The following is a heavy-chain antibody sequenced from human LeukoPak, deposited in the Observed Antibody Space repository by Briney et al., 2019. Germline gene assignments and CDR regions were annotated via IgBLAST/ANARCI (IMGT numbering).Heavy chain of an antibody. CDR3: VRSPAVGYDRPGLYFYYMDV. J-gene: IGHJ6*03. CDR1: GYIFTNDW. Sequence: GESLKISCKGSGYIFTNDWIGWVRQMPGKGLEWMGIVYPGDSDTRSSPSFEGQVTISADKSINTGYLQWSSLKASDTAIYYCVRSPAVGYDRPGLYFYYMDVWGKGTPVTVSS. D-gene: IGHD2-2*01. V-gene: IGHV5-51*01. CDR2: VYPGDSDT.